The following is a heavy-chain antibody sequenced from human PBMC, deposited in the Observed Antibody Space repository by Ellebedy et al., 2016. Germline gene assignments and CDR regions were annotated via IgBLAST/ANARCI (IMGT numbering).Heavy chain of an antibody. V-gene: IGHV3-7*01. CDR3: ARRGPGSCLDY. D-gene: IGHD3-10*01. Sequence: GESLKISXAASGFTFSRNWMSWVRQAPGKGLEWVANIKQDGSEKYYVDSVKGRFTISRDNAKNSLYLQMNSLRAEDTAVYYCARRGPGSCLDYWGQGTLVTVSS. CDR2: IKQDGSEK. J-gene: IGHJ4*02. CDR1: GFTFSRNW.